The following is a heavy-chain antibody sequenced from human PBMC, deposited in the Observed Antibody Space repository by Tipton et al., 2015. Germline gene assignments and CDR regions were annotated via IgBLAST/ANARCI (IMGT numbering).Heavy chain of an antibody. CDR1: GFPFKNYY. CDR3: ARDAFRALDY. D-gene: IGHD1-1*01. CDR2: IKYDGTEE. Sequence: SLRLSCAASGFPFKNYYMTWVRQAPGKGLEWVANIKYDGTEEAYVDSVKGRFTISRDNGMNALFLQMNSLSAEDTAVYYCARDAFRALDYWGQGTLVPVSS. J-gene: IGHJ4*02. V-gene: IGHV3-7*01.